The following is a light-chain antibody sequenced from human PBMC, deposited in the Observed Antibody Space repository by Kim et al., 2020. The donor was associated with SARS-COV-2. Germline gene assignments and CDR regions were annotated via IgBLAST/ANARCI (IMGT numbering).Light chain of an antibody. Sequence: SASTGDRVTITCRASQGISSYLAWYQQKPGKAPKLLIYAASTLQSGVPSRFSGSGSGTDFTLTISCLQSEDFATYYWQQYYSYPTFGGGTKVDIK. J-gene: IGKJ4*01. V-gene: IGKV1-8*01. CDR1: QGISSY. CDR3: QQYYSYPT. CDR2: AAS.